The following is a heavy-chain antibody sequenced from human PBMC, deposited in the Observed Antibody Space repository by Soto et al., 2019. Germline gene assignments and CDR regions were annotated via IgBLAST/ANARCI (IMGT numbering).Heavy chain of an antibody. V-gene: IGHV3-23*01. CDR2: ISSNGAST. D-gene: IGHD2-8*01. Sequence: PGGSLRLYCAASGFTFDSPYSHGMSWVRQSPGKGPEWVSTISSNGASTHYAESVKGRFTISKDASRNTVHLHMNSLRAEDTATYFCVSWVSAHFDYWGHGTPVTVSS. CDR1: GFTFDSPYSHG. CDR3: VSWVSAHFDY. J-gene: IGHJ4*01.